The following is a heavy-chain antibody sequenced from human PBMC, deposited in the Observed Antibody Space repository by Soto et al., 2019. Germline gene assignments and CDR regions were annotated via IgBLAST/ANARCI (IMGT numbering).Heavy chain of an antibody. Sequence: GGSLRLSCAACGFAFSSYWMHWARQATGKGLVWVSRINSDGSSTSYADSVKGRFTISRDNAKNTLYLQMNSLRAEDSAVYYCARNHLLIDGEETGFDPWGQGDVVTISS. D-gene: IGHD3-16*01. CDR3: ARNHLLIDGEETGFDP. CDR1: GFAFSSYW. J-gene: IGHJ5*02. CDR2: INSDGSST. V-gene: IGHV3-74*01.